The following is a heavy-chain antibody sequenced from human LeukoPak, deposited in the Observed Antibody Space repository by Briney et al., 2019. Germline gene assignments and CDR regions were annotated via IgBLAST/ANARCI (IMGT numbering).Heavy chain of an antibody. Sequence: SQTLSLTCAISGDSVSSNSAAWNWIRQSPSRGLEWLGRTYYRSKWYNDYAVSVKSRTTINPDTSKNQFSLKLSSVTAADTAVYYCARLNYYDSSGYYYVFGPRITQNWFDPWGQGTLVTISS. CDR2: TYYRSKWYN. CDR3: ARLNYYDSSGYYYVFGPRITQNWFDP. J-gene: IGHJ5*02. D-gene: IGHD3-22*01. CDR1: GDSVSSNSAA. V-gene: IGHV6-1*01.